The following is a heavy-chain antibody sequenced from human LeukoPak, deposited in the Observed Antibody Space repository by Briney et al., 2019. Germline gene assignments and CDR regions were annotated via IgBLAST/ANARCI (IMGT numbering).Heavy chain of an antibody. J-gene: IGHJ6*03. V-gene: IGHV5-51*01. CDR3: ARRSAPAAILGDYYYYYMDV. CDR1: GYSFTSYW. D-gene: IGHD2-2*02. CDR2: IYPGYSDT. Sequence: GESLKISCKGSGYSFTSYWIGWVRPMPGKGLEWMGIIYPGYSDTRYSPSFQGQVTISADKSISTAYLQWSSLKASDTAMYYCARRSAPAAILGDYYYYYMDVWGKGTTVTVSS.